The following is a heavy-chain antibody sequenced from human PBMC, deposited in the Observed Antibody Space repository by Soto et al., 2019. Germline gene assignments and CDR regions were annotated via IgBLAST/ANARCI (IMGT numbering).Heavy chain of an antibody. Sequence: QVQLVQSGAEVKKPGASVKVSCKASGYTFTSYGISWVRQAPGQGLEWMGWISAYNGNTNYAQKLQGRVTMTTETSTTTAYMELRSLRSDDTAVYFCARDWETTVTTQPDYWGQGTLVTVSS. CDR1: GYTFTSYG. CDR3: ARDWETTVTTQPDY. V-gene: IGHV1-18*01. D-gene: IGHD4-17*01. CDR2: ISAYNGNT. J-gene: IGHJ4*02.